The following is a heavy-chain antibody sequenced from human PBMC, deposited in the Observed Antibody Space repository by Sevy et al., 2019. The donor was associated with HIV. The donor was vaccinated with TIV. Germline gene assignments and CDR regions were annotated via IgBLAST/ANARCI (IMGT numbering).Heavy chain of an antibody. J-gene: IGHJ4*02. Sequence: SETLSLTCAVYGGSFSGYYWSWIRQPPGKELEWIGEINHSGSTNYNPSLKSRVTISVDTSKNQFSLKLSSVTAADTAVYYCARVRGKYYYDSSGYPDYWGQGTLVTVSS. CDR1: GGSFSGYY. CDR2: INHSGST. V-gene: IGHV4-34*01. D-gene: IGHD3-22*01. CDR3: ARVRGKYYYDSSGYPDY.